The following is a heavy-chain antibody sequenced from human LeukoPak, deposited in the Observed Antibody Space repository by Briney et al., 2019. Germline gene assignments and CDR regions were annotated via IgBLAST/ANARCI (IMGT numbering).Heavy chain of an antibody. CDR2: IKQDGSEI. CDR1: GFTFSSYW. D-gene: IGHD1-26*01. Sequence: QPGGSLRLSCAASGFTFSSYWMSWVRQAPGKGLEWVANIKQDGSEIYYVDSVKGRFTISRDNAKNSLYLQMNSLRAEDTAVYYCARVLVGATLYYYYGMDVWGQGTTVTVSS. CDR3: ARVLVGATLYYYYGMDV. V-gene: IGHV3-7*01. J-gene: IGHJ6*02.